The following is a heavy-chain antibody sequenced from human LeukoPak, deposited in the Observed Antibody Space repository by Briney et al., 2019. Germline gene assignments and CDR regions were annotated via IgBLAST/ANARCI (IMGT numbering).Heavy chain of an antibody. V-gene: IGHV4-38-2*02. Sequence: SETLSLTCTVSGYSISSGYYWGWIRPPPGKGLEWIGSIYHSGSTYYNPSLKSRVTISVDTSKNQFSLKLSSVTAADTAVYYCARIRFQQPVGYWGQGTLVTVSS. CDR2: IYHSGST. CDR1: GYSISSGYY. J-gene: IGHJ4*02. D-gene: IGHD1-14*01. CDR3: ARIRFQQPVGY.